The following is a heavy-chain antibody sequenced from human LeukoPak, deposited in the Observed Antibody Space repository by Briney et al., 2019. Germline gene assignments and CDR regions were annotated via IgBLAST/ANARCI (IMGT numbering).Heavy chain of an antibody. CDR1: GGTFSTYT. D-gene: IGHD2-15*01. CDR3: AREGPGTRARWWGGGSDDVEASKPYDY. J-gene: IGHJ4*02. Sequence: GASVKVSCKASGGTFSTYTISWVRQAPGQGLEWMGGIIPIFGTANSAQKFQGRVTITTDESTSTAYMELSSLRSEDTAVYYCAREGPGTRARWWGGGSDDVEASKPYDYWGQGTLATVSS. V-gene: IGHV1-69*05. CDR2: IIPIFGTA.